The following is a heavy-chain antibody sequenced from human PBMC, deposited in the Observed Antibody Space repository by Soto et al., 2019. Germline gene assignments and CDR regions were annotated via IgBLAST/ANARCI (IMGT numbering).Heavy chain of an antibody. Sequence: QVQLQESGPGLVKPSETLSLTCTVSGASINSGGYYWSWIRQLPGKGLEWIGYIYHGGSIYYNPSLKSRVSISVDTSKNQFSLKLTSVTAADTAVYFCARVRYCSGGSCYSYFDYWGQGTLVTVSS. CDR1: GASINSGGYY. D-gene: IGHD2-15*01. J-gene: IGHJ4*02. CDR3: ARVRYCSGGSCYSYFDY. V-gene: IGHV4-31*03. CDR2: IYHGGSI.